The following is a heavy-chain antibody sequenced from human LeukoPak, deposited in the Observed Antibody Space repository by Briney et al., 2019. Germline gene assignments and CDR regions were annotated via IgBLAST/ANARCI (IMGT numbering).Heavy chain of an antibody. Sequence: GGSLRLSCAASGFTFDDYGMSWVRQAPGKGLEWVSGINWNGGSTGYADSVKGRFTISRDNAKNSPYLQMNSLRAEDTALYYCARDLKGYSYVLGAVDYWGQGTLVTVSS. CDR1: GFTFDDYG. D-gene: IGHD5-18*01. V-gene: IGHV3-20*04. CDR2: INWNGGST. CDR3: ARDLKGYSYVLGAVDY. J-gene: IGHJ4*02.